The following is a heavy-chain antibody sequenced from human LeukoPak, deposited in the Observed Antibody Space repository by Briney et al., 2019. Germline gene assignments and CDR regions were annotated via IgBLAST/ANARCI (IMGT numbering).Heavy chain of an antibody. CDR1: GFTSSNYA. V-gene: IGHV3-64D*06. CDR2: ISSNGGST. Sequence: PGGSLRLSCSASGFTSSNYAMHWVRQAPGKGLEHVSAISSNGGSTYYADSVTGRFTISRDNSKNTLYLQMSSLRAEDTAVYYCVKHFDYWGQGTLVTVSS. CDR3: VKHFDY. J-gene: IGHJ4*02.